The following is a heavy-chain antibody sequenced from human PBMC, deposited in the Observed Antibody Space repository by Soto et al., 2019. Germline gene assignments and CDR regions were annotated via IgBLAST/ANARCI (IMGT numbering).Heavy chain of an antibody. CDR3: ARDVYYFASCCANSYYYLDV. D-gene: IGHD3-22*01. J-gene: IGHJ6*03. CDR2: ISAYNGNT. V-gene: IGHV1-18*01. Sequence: ASVKVSCKASGYTFTSYGISWVRQAPGQGLEWMGWISAYNGNTNYAQKLQGRVTMTTDTSTSTAYMELRSLRSDDTAVYYCARDVYYFASCCANSYYYLDVWGNGTLVTVSS. CDR1: GYTFTSYG.